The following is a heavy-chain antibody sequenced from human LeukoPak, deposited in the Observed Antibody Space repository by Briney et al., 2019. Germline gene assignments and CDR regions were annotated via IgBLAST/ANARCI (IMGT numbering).Heavy chain of an antibody. D-gene: IGHD6-19*01. CDR2: IYSGGRT. Sequence: GGSLRLSCAASGFTVSSNYMSWVRQAPGKGLEWVSVIYSGGRTYYADSVKGRCTISRDYSRNTLYLQMNSLRLEDTAVYYCARDIGTSGWYPFDYWGQGTLVTVSS. CDR1: GFTVSSNY. V-gene: IGHV3-53*01. J-gene: IGHJ4*02. CDR3: ARDIGTSGWYPFDY.